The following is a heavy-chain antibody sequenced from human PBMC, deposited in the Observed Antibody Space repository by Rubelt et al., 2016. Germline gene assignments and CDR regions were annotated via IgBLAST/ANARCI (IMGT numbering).Heavy chain of an antibody. D-gene: IGHD3-16*01. CDR2: INHSGST. V-gene: IGHV4-34*01. CDR1: GFTFSSYS. Sequence: VQLVESGGGLVQPGGSLRLSCAASGFTFSSYSMNWVRQAPGKGLEWIGEINHSGSTNHNPSLKSRFTISVATSKNQFSLKLSSVTAADTAVYYCARGLDNYGYWGQGTLVTVSS. CDR3: ARGLDNYGY. J-gene: IGHJ4*02.